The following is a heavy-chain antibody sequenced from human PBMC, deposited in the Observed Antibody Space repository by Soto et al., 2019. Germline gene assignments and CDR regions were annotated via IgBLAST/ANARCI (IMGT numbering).Heavy chain of an antibody. CDR2: IYYSGST. J-gene: IGHJ4*02. D-gene: IGHD3-10*01. V-gene: IGHV4-59*08. CDR3: ARHNYGSGSTYFDY. Sequence: PSETLSLTCSVSGGSISSYYLSWIRKPPGKGLEWIGYIYYSGSTNYNPSLKSRVTISVDTSKNQFSLKLNSMTAADTAVYYCARHNYGSGSTYFDYWGQGTLVTVSS. CDR1: GGSISSYY.